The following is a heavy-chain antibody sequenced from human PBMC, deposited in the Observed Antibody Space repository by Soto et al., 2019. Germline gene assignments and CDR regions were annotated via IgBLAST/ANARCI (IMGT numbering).Heavy chain of an antibody. V-gene: IGHV3-30*18. CDR3: AKESYYDSSDYNAFDI. J-gene: IGHJ3*02. D-gene: IGHD3-22*01. CDR1: GFTFSTYG. CDR2: ISYDGSAK. Sequence: PGGSLRLSCAASGFTFSTYGMHWVRQAPGKGLEWVAVISYDGSAKYYADSVKGRFTISRDSSKNMLYLQMNSLRAEDTAIYYCAKESYYDSSDYNAFDIWGQGTMVTVSS.